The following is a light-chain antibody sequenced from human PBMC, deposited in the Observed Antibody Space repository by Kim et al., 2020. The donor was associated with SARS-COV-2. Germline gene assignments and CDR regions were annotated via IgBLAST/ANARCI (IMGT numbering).Light chain of an antibody. V-gene: IGLV3-9*01. CDR1: NIENKN. CDR2: RDN. CDR3: QVWDSRTVV. J-gene: IGLJ3*02. Sequence: SYELTQPLSVSVALGQTARITCGGNNIENKNVHWYQQRPGQAPVLVMYRDNKRPSGISERLSGSNSGNTATLTISRVQAGAEADYYCQVWDSRTVVFGGG.